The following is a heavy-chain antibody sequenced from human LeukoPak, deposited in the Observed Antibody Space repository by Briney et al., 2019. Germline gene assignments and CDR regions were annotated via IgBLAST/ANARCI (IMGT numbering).Heavy chain of an antibody. CDR1: GYTLTELS. CDR3: ATVPSVIMVRGVIGWFDP. Sequence: ASVKVSCKVSGYTLTELSMHWVRQAPGKGLEWMGGFDPEDGETIYARKFQGRVTMTEDTSTDTAYMELSSLRSEDTAVYYCATVPSVIMVRGVIGWFDPWGQGTLVTVSS. D-gene: IGHD3-10*01. CDR2: FDPEDGET. V-gene: IGHV1-24*01. J-gene: IGHJ5*02.